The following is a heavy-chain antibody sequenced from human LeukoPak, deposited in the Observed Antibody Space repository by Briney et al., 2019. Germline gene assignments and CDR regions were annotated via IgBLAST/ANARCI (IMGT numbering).Heavy chain of an antibody. J-gene: IGHJ4*02. Sequence: ASVKVSCKASGYTFTGYYMHLVRQAAGHWLESMGWINPNSGGTNYAQKFQGRVTMTRDTSISTAYMELSRLRSDDTAVYYCARDVAGTAEPFDYWGQGTLVTVSS. CDR1: GYTFTGYY. V-gene: IGHV1-2*02. D-gene: IGHD6-19*01. CDR2: INPNSGGT. CDR3: ARDVAGTAEPFDY.